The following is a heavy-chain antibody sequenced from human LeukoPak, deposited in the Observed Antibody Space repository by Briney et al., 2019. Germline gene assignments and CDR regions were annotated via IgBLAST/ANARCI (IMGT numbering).Heavy chain of an antibody. J-gene: IGHJ6*04. Sequence: ASVKVSCKASGYIFASYAITWVRQAPGQGFEWMGWISAYNGNIKYPQKFQGRLTMTTDTSTSPANMELRSLRSDDTAVYYCARSEGLLKSPNYYFYGMDVWGKGTTVTVSS. V-gene: IGHV1-18*04. CDR1: GYIFASYA. D-gene: IGHD2-15*01. CDR3: ARSEGLLKSPNYYFYGMDV. CDR2: ISAYNGNI.